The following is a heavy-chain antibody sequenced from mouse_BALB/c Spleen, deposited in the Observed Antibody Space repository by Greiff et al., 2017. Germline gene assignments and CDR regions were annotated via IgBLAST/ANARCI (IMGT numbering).Heavy chain of an antibody. J-gene: IGHJ4*01. D-gene: IGHD1-1*01. Sequence: QVQLKQSGPGLVAPSQSLSITCTVSGFSLTSYGVHWVRQPPGKGLEWLVVIWSDGSTTYNSALKSRLSISKDNSKSQVFLKMNSLQTDDTAMYYCARHPHYYGSSYDYYAMDYWGQGTSVTVSS. CDR3: ARHPHYYGSSYDYYAMDY. CDR2: IWSDGST. CDR1: GFSLTSYG. V-gene: IGHV2-6-1*01.